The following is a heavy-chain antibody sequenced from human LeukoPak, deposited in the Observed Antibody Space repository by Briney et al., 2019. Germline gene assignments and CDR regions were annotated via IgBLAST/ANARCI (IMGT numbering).Heavy chain of an antibody. CDR2: TYYRSKWYY. Sequence: SQTLSLTCAISGDSVSSYTGGWNWIRQSPSRGLEWLGRTYYRSKWYYDYAVSVKSRITINPDTSKNQFSLQLNSVTPEDTAVYYCAREGGSSWIGGDFDYWGQGTLVTVSS. J-gene: IGHJ4*02. V-gene: IGHV6-1*01. CDR1: GDSVSSYTGG. D-gene: IGHD6-13*01. CDR3: AREGGSSWIGGDFDY.